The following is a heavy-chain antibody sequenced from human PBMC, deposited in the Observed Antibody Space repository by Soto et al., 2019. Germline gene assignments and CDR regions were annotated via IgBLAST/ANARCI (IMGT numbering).Heavy chain of an antibody. CDR3: AKTHFYETGGVFDYFDY. V-gene: IGHV1-69*01. CDR1: TFGRNT. J-gene: IGHJ4*02. Sequence: LVQSGAEVKQPGSSVRVSCKATFGRNTVCWVRQAPGQGLEWVGGISPFVGITHYAQKFQGRVTITADESTSTAYMELGSLTSDDTAVYYCAKTHFYETGGVFDYFDYWGQGTLVTVSS. CDR2: ISPFVGIT. D-gene: IGHD3-22*01.